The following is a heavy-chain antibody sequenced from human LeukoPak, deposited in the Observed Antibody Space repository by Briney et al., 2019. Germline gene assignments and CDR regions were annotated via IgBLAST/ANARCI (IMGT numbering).Heavy chain of an antibody. Sequence: ASVKVSCKASGYTFTGYYMHWVRQAPGQGLEWMGWINPNSGGTNYAQKFQGWVTMIRDTSISTAYMELSRLRSDDTAVYYCATARQYDDFAGYPWYYGLDVWGQGTTVTVSS. V-gene: IGHV1-2*04. J-gene: IGHJ6*02. CDR3: ATARQYDDFAGYPWYYGLDV. CDR1: GYTFTGYY. D-gene: IGHD3/OR15-3a*01. CDR2: INPNSGGT.